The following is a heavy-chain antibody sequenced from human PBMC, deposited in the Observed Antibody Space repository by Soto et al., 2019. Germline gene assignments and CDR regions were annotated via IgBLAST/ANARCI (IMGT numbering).Heavy chain of an antibody. CDR3: ARAGVNDILTGYYRGGMDV. V-gene: IGHV4-59*01. D-gene: IGHD3-9*01. J-gene: IGHJ6*02. Sequence: SETLSLTCTVSGGSISSYDWSWIRQPPGNGLECIGYIYYSGSANYNPSLKSRVTISVDTSKNQFSLKLSSVTAAETAVYYCARAGVNDILTGYYRGGMDVWGQGTTVTVS. CDR1: GGSISSYD. CDR2: IYYSGSA.